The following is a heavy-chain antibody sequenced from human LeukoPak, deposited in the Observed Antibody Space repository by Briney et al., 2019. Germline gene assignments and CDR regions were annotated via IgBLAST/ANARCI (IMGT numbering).Heavy chain of an antibody. V-gene: IGHV3-48*03. CDR2: ISSTGSAL. D-gene: IGHD5-12*01. Sequence: GGSLRLSCAASGLSFSSYEVNWDRPAPGKGPEWISYISSTGSALLHADSVKGRFTISRDNAKNSLYLQMNSLRAEDTAFYYCAAKGGFADWGQGTLVTVSS. CDR1: GLSFSSYE. J-gene: IGHJ4*02. CDR3: AAKGGFAD.